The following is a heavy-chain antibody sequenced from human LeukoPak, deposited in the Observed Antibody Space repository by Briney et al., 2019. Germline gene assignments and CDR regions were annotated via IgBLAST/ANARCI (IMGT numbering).Heavy chain of an antibody. J-gene: IGHJ6*02. V-gene: IGHV3-30*04. Sequence: GGSLRLSCAASGFTFSSYAMHWVRQAPGKGLEWVAVISYDGSNKYYADSVKGRFTISRDNSKNTLYLQMNSLRAEDTAVYYCARGTPYSGYDLHRADSYYGMDVWGQGTTVTVSS. CDR1: GFTFSSYA. CDR3: ARGTPYSGYDLHRADSYYGMDV. D-gene: IGHD5-12*01. CDR2: ISYDGSNK.